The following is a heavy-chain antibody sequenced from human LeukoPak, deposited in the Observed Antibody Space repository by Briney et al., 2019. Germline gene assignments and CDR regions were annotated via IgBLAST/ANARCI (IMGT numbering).Heavy chain of an antibody. D-gene: IGHD1-26*01. CDR3: ARGATKPAFFDY. CDR2: ISYDGSNK. CDR1: GFTFSSYA. J-gene: IGHJ4*02. V-gene: IGHV3-30-3*01. Sequence: GGSLRLSCAASGFTFSSYAMHWVRQAPGKGLEWVAVISYDGSNKYYADSVKGRFTISRDNSKNTLYLQMNSLRAEGTAVYYCARGATKPAFFDYWGQGTLVTVSS.